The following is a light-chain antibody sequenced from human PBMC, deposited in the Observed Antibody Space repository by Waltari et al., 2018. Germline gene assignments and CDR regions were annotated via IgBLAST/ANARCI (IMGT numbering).Light chain of an antibody. V-gene: IGKV1-39*01. Sequence: EIQMTQFPSSLSASVGDRVTITCRASQTISTFLNWYQQKPGKAPQLLIYAASSLQSGVPSRVSGSGSGTDFALTISSLQPEDFATYYCQQIYTTAALTFGGGTKVEIK. CDR3: QQIYTTAALT. CDR1: QTISTF. J-gene: IGKJ4*01. CDR2: AAS.